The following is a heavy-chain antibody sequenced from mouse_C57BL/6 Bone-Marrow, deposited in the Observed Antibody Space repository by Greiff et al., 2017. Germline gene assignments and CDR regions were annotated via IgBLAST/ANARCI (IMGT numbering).Heavy chain of an antibody. CDR2: ISNGGGST. D-gene: IGHD2-12*01. V-gene: IGHV5-12*01. CDR1: GFTFSDYC. J-gene: IGHJ1*03. Sequence: EVMLVESGGGLVQPGGSLKLSCAASGFTFSDYCMCWVRQTPEKRLEWVAYISNGGGSTYYPDTVKGRFTLSGDNAKNTLYLQMSRLTSEDAAMYYCARHRTWYSDCYWDVWGTGTAVTVS. CDR3: ARHRTWYSDCYWDV.